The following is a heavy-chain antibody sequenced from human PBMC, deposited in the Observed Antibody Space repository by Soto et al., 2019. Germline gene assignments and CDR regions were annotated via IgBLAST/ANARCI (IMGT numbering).Heavy chain of an antibody. CDR2: IYYSGGT. D-gene: IGHD3-3*01. CDR3: ARVYYDFPRSYYYYYYMDV. CDR1: GGSISSYY. V-gene: IGHV4-59*01. J-gene: IGHJ6*03. Sequence: SETLSLTCTVSGGSISSYYWSWIRQPPGKGLEWIGYIYYSGGTNYNPSLKSRVTISVDTSKNQFSLKLSSVTAADTAVYYCARVYYDFPRSYYYYYYMDVWGKGTTVTVSS.